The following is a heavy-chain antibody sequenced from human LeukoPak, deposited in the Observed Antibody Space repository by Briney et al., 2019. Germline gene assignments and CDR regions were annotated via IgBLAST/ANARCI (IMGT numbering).Heavy chain of an antibody. D-gene: IGHD6-19*01. J-gene: IGHJ4*02. CDR3: ARDRSGYSSGWYHLGY. CDR1: GASISSYY. CDR2: IYDSGST. Sequence: PPETLSLTCAVAGASISSYYWSWIRQPPGKGLEWIGYIYDSGSTNYNPSLKSRVTISVDTSKNQFSLKLSSVTAADTAVYYCARDRSGYSSGWYHLGYWGQGTVVTVSS. V-gene: IGHV4-59*12.